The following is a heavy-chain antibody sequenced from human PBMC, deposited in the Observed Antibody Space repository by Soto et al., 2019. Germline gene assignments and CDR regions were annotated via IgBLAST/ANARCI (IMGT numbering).Heavy chain of an antibody. CDR1: GFTFNRHP. CDR3: ARASGHIYATLHGPFDH. Sequence: QVQLVESGGGVVQPGGSLRLSCAAPGFTFNRHPLHWVRQAPGKGLEWVAVISHDGNNKYYADSVKGRFTISRDNSMNMLYLQMHGLRTEDTAIFYCARASGHIYATLHGPFDHWGQGALVTVSS. V-gene: IGHV3-30-3*01. D-gene: IGHD2-8*01. J-gene: IGHJ4*02. CDR2: ISHDGNNK.